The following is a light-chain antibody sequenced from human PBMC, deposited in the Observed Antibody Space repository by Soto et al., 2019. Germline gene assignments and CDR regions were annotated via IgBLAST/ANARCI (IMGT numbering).Light chain of an antibody. V-gene: IGKV4-1*01. Sequence: IVMTQSPDSLAVSLGERATIYCKSSQTVLYSSNNKNYLAWYQQKPGQPPKLLIYWTSTRESGVPDRFTGGGSGTDFTRTISSVQPEDVALYCGQQYYTAPSYPFGQGTKLEIK. CDR2: WTS. CDR3: QQYYTAPSYP. J-gene: IGKJ2*01. CDR1: QTVLYSSNNKNY.